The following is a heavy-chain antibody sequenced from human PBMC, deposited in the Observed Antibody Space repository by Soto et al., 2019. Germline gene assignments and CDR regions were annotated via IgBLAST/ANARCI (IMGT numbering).Heavy chain of an antibody. CDR1: HLPLSSDH. Sequence: SVRLSCAASHLPLSSDHMGWAGHCPGKGLEWVSLLYSGGSTYYADAAKGRFTISRDNSKNTQYLQMNSLRVEDTAVYYCARVTYYYDSIYSCAYDPYDISVQGPRVTVS. CDR3: ARVTYYYDSIYSCAYDPYDI. V-gene: IGHV3-66*01. CDR2: LYSGGST. D-gene: IGHD3-22*01. J-gene: IGHJ3*02.